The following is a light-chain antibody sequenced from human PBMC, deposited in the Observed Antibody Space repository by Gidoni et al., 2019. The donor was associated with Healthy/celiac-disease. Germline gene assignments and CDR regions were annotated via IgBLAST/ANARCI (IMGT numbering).Light chain of an antibody. CDR2: SNN. CDR3: AAWDDSLKNV. CDR1: SSNIGSNT. Sequence: QSVLTQPPSASGTPGQRVTISCSGSSSNIGSNTVNWYQQLPGTAPKLLLYSNNQRPSGVPDRFSGSKSGTSASLAISGLQSEDEADYYCAAWDDSLKNVFGTGTKVTVL. V-gene: IGLV1-44*01. J-gene: IGLJ1*01.